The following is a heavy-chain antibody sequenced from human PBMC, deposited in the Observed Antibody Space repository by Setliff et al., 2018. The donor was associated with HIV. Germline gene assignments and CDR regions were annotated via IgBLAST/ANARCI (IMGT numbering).Heavy chain of an antibody. CDR3: ARDRRDGLYYHGMDV. Sequence: ASVKVSCKASGYSFTRYYIHWVRQAPGQGLEWMGITHPSGGSPNYAQKFQGRVTMTRDMSTSTVYMELSSLRSEDTAVYYCARDRRDGLYYHGMDVWGQGTTVTVSS. D-gene: IGHD5-12*01. CDR1: GYSFTRYY. CDR2: THPSGGSP. J-gene: IGHJ6*02. V-gene: IGHV1-46*01.